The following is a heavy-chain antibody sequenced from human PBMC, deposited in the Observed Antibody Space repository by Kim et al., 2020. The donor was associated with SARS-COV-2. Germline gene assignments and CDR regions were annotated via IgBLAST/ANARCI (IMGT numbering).Heavy chain of an antibody. V-gene: IGHV3-23*01. CDR3: ARGSILTGYYWAFDI. Sequence: GGSLRLSCAASGFTFSSYAMSWVRQAPGKGLEWVSAISGSGGSTYYADSVKGRFTISRDNSKNTLYLQMNSLRAEDTAVYYCARGSILTGYYWAFDIWGQGTMVTVSS. CDR1: GFTFSSYA. CDR2: ISGSGGST. J-gene: IGHJ3*02. D-gene: IGHD3-9*01.